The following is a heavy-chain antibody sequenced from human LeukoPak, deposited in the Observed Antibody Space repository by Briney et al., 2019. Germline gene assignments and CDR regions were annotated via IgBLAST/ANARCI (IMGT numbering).Heavy chain of an antibody. Sequence: SETLSLTCTVSGDSVASGGYYWNWIRQPPGKGLEWIGYIYYSVSTNYNLSLKSRVTISVDTSENQFSLKLTSMTAADTAVYYCARGGRGRNWFDPWGQGTLVTVSS. CDR2: IYYSVST. J-gene: IGHJ5*02. CDR1: GDSVASGGYY. D-gene: IGHD3-10*01. V-gene: IGHV4-61*08. CDR3: ARGGRGRNWFDP.